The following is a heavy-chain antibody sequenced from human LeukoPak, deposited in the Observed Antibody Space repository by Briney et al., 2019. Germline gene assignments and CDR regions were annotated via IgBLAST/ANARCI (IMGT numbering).Heavy chain of an antibody. CDR3: ARGQVEYSSSWYRTSIRQKYYYGMDV. CDR2: ISYDGSNK. Sequence: GGSLRLSCAASGFTFSSYAMSWVRQAPGKGLEWVAVISYDGSNKYYADSVKGRFTISRDNSKNTLYLQMNSLRAEDTAVYYCARGQVEYSSSWYRTSIRQKYYYGMDVWGQGTTVTVSS. D-gene: IGHD6-13*01. V-gene: IGHV3-30-3*01. CDR1: GFTFSSYA. J-gene: IGHJ6*02.